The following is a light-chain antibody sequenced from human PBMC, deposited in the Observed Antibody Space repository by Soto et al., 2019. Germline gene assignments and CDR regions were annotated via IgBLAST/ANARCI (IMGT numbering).Light chain of an antibody. V-gene: IGKV1-5*03. CDR3: QHYNSYSEA. CDR2: KAS. Sequence: DIQMTQSASTLSDSVGDRVTITCRASQSTSRWLAWYQQKPGKAPKLLIYKASTLKSGVPSRFSGSGSGTEFTLTISSLQPDDFATYYCQHYNSYSEAFGQGTKVDIK. J-gene: IGKJ1*01. CDR1: QSTSRW.